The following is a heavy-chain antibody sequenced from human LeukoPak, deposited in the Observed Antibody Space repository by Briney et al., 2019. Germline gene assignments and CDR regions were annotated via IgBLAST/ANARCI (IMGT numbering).Heavy chain of an antibody. J-gene: IGHJ4*02. V-gene: IGHV4-59*01. D-gene: IGHD6-13*01. CDR1: GGSISSYY. Sequence: PSETLSPTCTVSGGSISSYYWSWIRQPPGKGLEWIGYIYYSGTTNYNPSLKSRVTISVDTSKNHFSLKLSSVTAADTAVYYCARGVYIAAAQYGYWGQGTLVTVSS. CDR3: ARGVYIAAAQYGY. CDR2: IYYSGTT.